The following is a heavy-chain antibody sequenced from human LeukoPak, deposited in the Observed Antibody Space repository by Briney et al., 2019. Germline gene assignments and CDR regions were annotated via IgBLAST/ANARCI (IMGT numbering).Heavy chain of an antibody. V-gene: IGHV4-61*02. D-gene: IGHD1-26*01. CDR3: ARGLVGATGGSFDY. J-gene: IGHJ4*02. Sequence: ASETLSLTCTVSGGSISSDNYYWSWIRQTAGKGLEWIVRIYASGTTNYNPSLKSRVTISVDTSKNQFSLKLSSVTAADTPVHYCARGLVGATGGSFDYWGQGTLVTVSS. CDR2: IYASGTT. CDR1: GGSISSDNYY.